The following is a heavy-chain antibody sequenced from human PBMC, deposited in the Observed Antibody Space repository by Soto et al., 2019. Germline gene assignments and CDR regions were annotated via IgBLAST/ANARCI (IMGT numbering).Heavy chain of an antibody. D-gene: IGHD1-1*01. Sequence: DVQLVESGGGLIQPGESLRLSCAAFGLTISGKKYVAWVRQAPGQGLEWVSALYDVDGSFYADSVKGRFTTSSDSSKTTVYLQMNDLRPDDTAVYYCATWHEREHAYDVWGPGTTVTVSS. J-gene: IGHJ3*01. CDR2: LYDVDGS. CDR1: GLTISGKKY. V-gene: IGHV3-53*01. CDR3: ATWHEREHAYDV.